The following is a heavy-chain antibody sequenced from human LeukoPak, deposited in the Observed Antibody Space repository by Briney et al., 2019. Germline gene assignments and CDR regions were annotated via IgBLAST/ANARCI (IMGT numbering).Heavy chain of an antibody. V-gene: IGHV3-23*01. CDR2: ITVGGGDT. CDR3: AKRTQRGYSGYVSY. Sequence: GGSLRLSCATSGFTFSSSAMSWVRQAPGKGLEWVSTITVGGGDTTYADSVKGRFTISRDNSKNTLYLQMNSLRAEDTAVYYCAKRTQRGYSGYVSYWGQGTLVTVSS. D-gene: IGHD5-12*01. J-gene: IGHJ4*02. CDR1: GFTFSSSA.